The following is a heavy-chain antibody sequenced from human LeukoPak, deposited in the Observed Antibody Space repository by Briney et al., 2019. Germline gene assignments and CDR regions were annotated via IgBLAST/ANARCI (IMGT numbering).Heavy chain of an antibody. J-gene: IGHJ5*02. CDR3: ARVHRRGIVVVPAAEGWFDP. V-gene: IGHV1-18*01. CDR2: ISTYNGNT. Sequence: ASVKVSCKASGYTFTKYGITWVRQAPGQGLEWMGWISTYNGNTNYAQKLQGRVTMTTDTSTSTAYMELRSLISDDAAVYYCARVHRRGIVVVPAAEGWFDPWGQGTLVTVSS. CDR1: GYTFTKYG. D-gene: IGHD2-2*01.